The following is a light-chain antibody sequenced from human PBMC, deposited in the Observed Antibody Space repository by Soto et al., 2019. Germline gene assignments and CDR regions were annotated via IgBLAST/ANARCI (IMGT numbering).Light chain of an antibody. Sequence: QSVLTQPASVSGYPGKSITISCTGTSSDVGSYNLVSWYQQRPGQAPKLIIYEGNKRPSGVSNRFSASKSANTASLTISGLQAEDEADYYCCSYAGSSTVYVFGTGTKVTVL. CDR2: EGN. CDR3: CSYAGSSTVYV. V-gene: IGLV2-23*01. J-gene: IGLJ1*01. CDR1: SSDVGSYNL.